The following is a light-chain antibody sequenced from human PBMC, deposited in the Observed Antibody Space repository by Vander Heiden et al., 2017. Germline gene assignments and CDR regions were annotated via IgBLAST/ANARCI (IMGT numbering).Light chain of an antibody. CDR1: RNIDNT. CDR2: NGV. CDR3: QQYNNWPPIT. J-gene: IGKJ5*01. V-gene: IGKV3-15*01. Sequence: EIVMMQSPATLSVSPGDSATLSCRASRNIDNTLAWYQQKPGQAPRLLIYNGVTRATGVPARFSASGSGTEFTLTISSLQSEDFAIYYCQQYNNWPPITFGQGTRLEIK.